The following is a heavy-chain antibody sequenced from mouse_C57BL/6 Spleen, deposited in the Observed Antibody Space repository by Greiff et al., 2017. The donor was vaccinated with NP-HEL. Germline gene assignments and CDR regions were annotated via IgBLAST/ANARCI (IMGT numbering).Heavy chain of an antibody. D-gene: IGHD1-1*01. CDR2: ISDGGSYT. V-gene: IGHV5-4*01. J-gene: IGHJ2*01. CDR3: AREDGSSSFDY. CDR1: GFTFSSYA. Sequence: VQLQQSGGGLVKPGGSLKLSCAASGFTFSSYAMSWVRQTPEKRLEWVATISDGGSYTYYPDNVKGRFTISRDNAKNNLYLQMSHLKSEDTAMYYCAREDGSSSFDYWGQGTTLTVSS.